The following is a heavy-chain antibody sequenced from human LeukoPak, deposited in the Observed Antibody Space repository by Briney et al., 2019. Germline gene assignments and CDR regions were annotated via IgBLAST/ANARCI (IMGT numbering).Heavy chain of an antibody. CDR3: ARGVVPAAILFDY. D-gene: IGHD2-2*01. V-gene: IGHV3-48*04. CDR2: ISSSSSTI. Sequence: GGSLRLSCAASGFTFSSYSMNWVRQAPGKGLEWVSYISSSSSTIYYADSVKGRFTISRDNAKNSLYLQMNSLRAEDTAVYYCARGVVPAAILFDYWGQGTLVTVSS. CDR1: GFTFSSYS. J-gene: IGHJ4*02.